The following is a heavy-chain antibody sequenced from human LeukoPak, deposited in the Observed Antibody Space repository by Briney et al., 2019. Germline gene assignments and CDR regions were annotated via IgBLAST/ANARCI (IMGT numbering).Heavy chain of an antibody. Sequence: PSETLSLTCAVYGGSFSGYYWSWIRQPPGKGLEWIGEINHSGSTNYNPSLKSRVTISVDTSKNQFSLKLSSVTAADTAVYYCARGGRGSSWYVYNWFDPWGQGTLVTVSS. V-gene: IGHV4-34*01. CDR1: GGSFSGYY. CDR2: INHSGST. D-gene: IGHD6-13*01. CDR3: ARGGRGSSWYVYNWFDP. J-gene: IGHJ5*02.